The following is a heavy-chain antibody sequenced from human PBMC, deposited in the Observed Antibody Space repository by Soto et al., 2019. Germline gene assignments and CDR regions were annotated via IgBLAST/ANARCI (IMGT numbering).Heavy chain of an antibody. CDR3: AHIVVAGLGYYFDY. Sequence: QITLKESGPTLVKPTQTLTLTCTFSGFSLSRTRMAVGWIRQPPGKALEWLALIYWDDDKRYSPFLKSRLTIHKDTSKNPVVLTMSNMDPVDTARYYCAHIVVAGLGYYFDYWGQGTLVTVSS. V-gene: IGHV2-5*02. CDR2: IYWDDDK. J-gene: IGHJ4*02. CDR1: GFSLSRTRMA. D-gene: IGHD6-19*01.